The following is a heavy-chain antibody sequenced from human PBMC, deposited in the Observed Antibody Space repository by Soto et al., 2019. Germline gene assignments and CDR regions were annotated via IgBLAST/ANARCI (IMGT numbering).Heavy chain of an antibody. CDR1: GGSISSGGYS. Sequence: PSETLSLTCAVSGGSISSGGYSWGWIRQPPGKGLEWIGNIHYSGSTYYDSSLQSRVTISIDTSKNQFSLKLSSVTATDTAVYYCASQHYYDSSGYYVVYWGQGTLVTVSS. CDR2: IHYSGST. D-gene: IGHD3-22*01. V-gene: IGHV4-39*01. J-gene: IGHJ4*02. CDR3: ASQHYYDSSGYYVVY.